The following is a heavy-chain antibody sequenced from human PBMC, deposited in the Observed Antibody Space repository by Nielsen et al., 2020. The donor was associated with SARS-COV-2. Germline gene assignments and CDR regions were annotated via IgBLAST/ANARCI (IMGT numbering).Heavy chain of an antibody. CDR2: INTNTGNP. V-gene: IGHV7-4-1*02. CDR3: ARDRQPLNYYYGMDV. Sequence: ASVKVSCKASGYTFTGYAMNWVRQAPGQGLERVGWINTNTGNPTYAQAFTGRFVFSLDTSVSTAFLQISSLKAEDTAVYYCARDRQPLNYYYGMDVWGQGTTVTVSS. CDR1: GYTFTGYA. D-gene: IGHD1-1*01. J-gene: IGHJ6*02.